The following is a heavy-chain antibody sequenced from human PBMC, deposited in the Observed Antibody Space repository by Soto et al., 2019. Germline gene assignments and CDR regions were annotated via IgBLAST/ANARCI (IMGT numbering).Heavy chain of an antibody. D-gene: IGHD3-3*01. Sequence: PSETLSLTCTVSGGSISSYYWSWIRQPPGKGLEWIGYIYYSGSTNYNPSLKSRVTISVDTSKNQFSLKLSSVTAADTAVYYCARGPLYDFWSGYLSSYYYYGMDVWGQGTKVTVSS. CDR1: GGSISSYY. CDR3: ARGPLYDFWSGYLSSYYYYGMDV. CDR2: IYYSGST. J-gene: IGHJ6*02. V-gene: IGHV4-59*01.